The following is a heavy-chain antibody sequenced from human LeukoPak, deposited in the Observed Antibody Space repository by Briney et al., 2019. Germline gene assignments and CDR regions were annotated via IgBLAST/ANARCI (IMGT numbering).Heavy chain of an antibody. CDR1: GGSISSSSYY. V-gene: IGHV4-39*01. J-gene: IGHJ4*02. CDR3: ARLWGDGYNLAY. CDR2: IYYSGST. D-gene: IGHD5-24*01. Sequence: PSETLSLTRTVSGGSISSSSYYLGWIRHPPGKGLEWIGSIYYSGSTYYNPSPKSRITISVDTSKNQFSLRLSSVTAADTAVYYCARLWGDGYNLAYWGQGTLVTVSS.